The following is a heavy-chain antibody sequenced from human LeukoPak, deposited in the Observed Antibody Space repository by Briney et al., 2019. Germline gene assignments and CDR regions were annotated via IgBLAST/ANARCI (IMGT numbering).Heavy chain of an antibody. CDR3: ARRVGEYSHPYDY. D-gene: IGHD2-15*01. J-gene: IGHJ4*02. CDR1: GDTFRGSA. V-gene: IGHV1-69*06. Sequence: ASVKVSCKASGDTFRGSAISWVRQAPGEALEWMGVIIPVFGTSHYAQNFQGRVTITADTSTSTAYMELSSLRSEDTAVYYCARRVGEYSHPYDYWGQGTLVTVSS. CDR2: IIPVFGTS.